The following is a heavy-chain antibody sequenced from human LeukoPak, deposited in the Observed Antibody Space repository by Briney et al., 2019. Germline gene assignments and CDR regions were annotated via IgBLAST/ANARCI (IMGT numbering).Heavy chain of an antibody. CDR2: IYTSGST. Sequence: PSETLSLTRAVSGGSISSGSYYWSWIRQPAGKGLEWIGRIYTSGSTNYNPSLKSRVTISVDTSKNQFSLKLSSVTAADTAVYYCAREANYYGSGSYFEGTFDYWGQGSLVTVSS. CDR1: GGSISSGSYY. J-gene: IGHJ4*02. V-gene: IGHV4-61*02. D-gene: IGHD3-10*01. CDR3: AREANYYGSGSYFEGTFDY.